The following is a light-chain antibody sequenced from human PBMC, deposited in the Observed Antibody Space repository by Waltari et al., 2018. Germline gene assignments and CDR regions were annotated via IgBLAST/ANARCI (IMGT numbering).Light chain of an antibody. J-gene: IGKJ4*01. CDR3: QQYYNSPPT. V-gene: IGKV4-1*01. CDR2: LAS. CDR1: PSVLHMSSNNNH. Sequence: DIVMTQSPDSLTVSLGERATITCQSSPSVLHMSSNNNHLAWYHQKPGQPPKLLIYLASTRESGVPDRFSGSGSGTNFTLTISSLQPEDVADYYCQQYYNSPPTFGGGTRVGIK.